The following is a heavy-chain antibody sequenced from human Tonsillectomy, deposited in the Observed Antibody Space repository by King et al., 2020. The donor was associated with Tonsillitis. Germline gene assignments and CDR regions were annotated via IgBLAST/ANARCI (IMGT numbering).Heavy chain of an antibody. CDR1: GFTFSGYE. CDR2: ISRRGSAK. J-gene: IGHJ6*03. CDR3: ARDGYSDGGGYYYYYYMDV. Sequence: VQLVESGGGLVQPGGSLRLACAASGFTFSGYEMNWVRQAPGKGLEWVSYISRRGSAKYYADSVKGRFTISRDNAKNSLYLQMDSLRAEDTAVYYCARDGYSDGGGYYYYYYMDVWGKGTTVTVSS. D-gene: IGHD5-12*01. V-gene: IGHV3-48*03.